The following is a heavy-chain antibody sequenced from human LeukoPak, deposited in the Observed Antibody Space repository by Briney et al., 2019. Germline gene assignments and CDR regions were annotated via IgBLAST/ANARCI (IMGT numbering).Heavy chain of an antibody. CDR1: GYSISSGYY. CDR3: AMGTVTTPNALDY. Sequence: SETLSLTCTVSGYSISSGYYWGWIRQPPGEGLEWIGEIYHSGSTNYNPSLKSRVTISVDKSKNQFSLKLSSVTAADTAVYYCAMGTVTTPNALDYWGQGTLVTVSS. J-gene: IGHJ4*02. D-gene: IGHD4-17*01. CDR2: IYHSGST. V-gene: IGHV4-38-2*02.